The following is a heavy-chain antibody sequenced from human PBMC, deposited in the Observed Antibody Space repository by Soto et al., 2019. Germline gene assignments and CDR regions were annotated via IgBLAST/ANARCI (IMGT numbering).Heavy chain of an antibody. J-gene: IGHJ4*02. D-gene: IGHD6-19*01. CDR2: IIPIFGTA. CDR1: GGTFSSYA. CDR3: ARDRGDSSGWYRFLDY. Sequence: QVQLVQSGAEVKKPGSSVKVSCKASGGTFSSYAISWVRQAPGQGLEWMGGIIPIFGTANYAQKFQGRVTITADKSPSTAYMELSSLRSEDTALYYCARDRGDSSGWYRFLDYWGQGTLVTVSS. V-gene: IGHV1-69*06.